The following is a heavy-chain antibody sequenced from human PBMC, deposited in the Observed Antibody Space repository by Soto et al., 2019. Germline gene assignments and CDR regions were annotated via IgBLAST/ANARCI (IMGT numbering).Heavy chain of an antibody. J-gene: IGHJ4*02. V-gene: IGHV4-34*01. CDR2: INHSGST. D-gene: IGHD1-7*01. CDR1: GGSFSGYY. CDR3: ARGRNWNYVLGY. Sequence: SEALSLTCAVYGGSFSGYYWSWIRQPPGKGLEWIGEINHSGSTNYNPSLKSRVTISVDTSKNQFSLKLSSVTAADTAVYYCARGRNWNYVLGYWGQGTLVTVSS.